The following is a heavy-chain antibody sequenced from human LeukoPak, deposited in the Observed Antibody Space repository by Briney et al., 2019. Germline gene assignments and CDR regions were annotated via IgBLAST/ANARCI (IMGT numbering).Heavy chain of an antibody. CDR3: ARDPGSSWWLTEVGATFDY. Sequence: SQTLSLTCAISGDSVSSNSAAWNWIRQSPSRGLEWLGRTYYRSKWYNDYAVSVKSRITINPDTSKNQFSLQLNSVTPEDTAVYYCARDPGSSWWLTEVGATFDYWGQGTLVTVSS. CDR2: TYYRSKWYN. J-gene: IGHJ4*02. CDR1: GDSVSSNSAA. V-gene: IGHV6-1*01. D-gene: IGHD1-26*01.